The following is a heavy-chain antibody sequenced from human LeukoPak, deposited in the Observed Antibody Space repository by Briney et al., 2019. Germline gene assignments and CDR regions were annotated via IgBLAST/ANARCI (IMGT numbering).Heavy chain of an antibody. J-gene: IGHJ4*02. D-gene: IGHD5-24*01. V-gene: IGHV3-11*01. CDR3: ARGRKMATIPRYFDY. CDR1: GFTFSDYY. Sequence: GGSLRLSCAASGFTFSDYYMSWIRQAPGKGLEWVSYISSSGSTIYYADSVKGRFTISRDNAKNSLYLQMNSLRAEDTAVYYCARGRKMATIPRYFDYWGQGTLVTVSS. CDR2: ISSSGSTI.